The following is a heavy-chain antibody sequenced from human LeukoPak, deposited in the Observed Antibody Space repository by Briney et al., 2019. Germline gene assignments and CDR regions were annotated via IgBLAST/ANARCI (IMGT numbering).Heavy chain of an antibody. CDR1: GFTFSSYA. J-gene: IGHJ4*02. V-gene: IGHV3-30*04. D-gene: IGHD6-6*01. Sequence: GGSLRLSCAASGFTFSSYAMHWVRPAPGKGLEWVAVISYDGSNKYYADSVKGRFTISRDNSKNTLYLQMNSLRAEDTAVYYCARDIGASIAGENSSVWGQGTLVTVSP. CDR3: ARDIGASIAGENSSV. CDR2: ISYDGSNK.